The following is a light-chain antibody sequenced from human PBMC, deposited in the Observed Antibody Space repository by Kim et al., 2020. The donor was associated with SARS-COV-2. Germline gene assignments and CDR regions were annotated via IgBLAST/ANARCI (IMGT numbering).Light chain of an antibody. V-gene: IGLV2-14*03. Sequence: QSALTQPASISGSPGQSITISCSGTSSDVGGYKYVSWYQQHPGKAPKFIIYDVSKRPSGVSNRFSGSKSGNTASLTISGLQAEDEADYYCSSYTRSATWVFGGGTQLTVL. CDR3: SSYTRSATWV. J-gene: IGLJ3*02. CDR1: SSDVGGYKY. CDR2: DVS.